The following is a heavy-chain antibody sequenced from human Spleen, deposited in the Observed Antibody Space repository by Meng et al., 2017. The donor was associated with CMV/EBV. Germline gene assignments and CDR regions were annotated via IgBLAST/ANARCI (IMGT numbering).Heavy chain of an antibody. CDR1: SKDG. V-gene: IGHV3-15*01. Sequence: SKDGRSGVRQASGKGLRWVGRIKSKTASGTTDNAEPVKGRFTISRDDSKNMLYLQMNSLKTEDTAVYYCTTAPHYFGSGSFYAKVDYWGQGTLVTVSS. CDR3: TTAPHYFGSGSFYAKVDY. CDR2: IKSKTASGTT. J-gene: IGHJ4*02. D-gene: IGHD3-10*01.